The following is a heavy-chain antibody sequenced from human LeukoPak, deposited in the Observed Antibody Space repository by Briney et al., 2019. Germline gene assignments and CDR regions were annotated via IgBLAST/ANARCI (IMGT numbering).Heavy chain of an antibody. J-gene: IGHJ5*02. V-gene: IGHV4-59*08. CDR2: LAYTGIS. Sequence: PSETLSLTCTVSGASITRSYWIWIRQTPWKGLEWMGYLAYTGISTYNPSLKSRVTISRDESKNQFYLHLTHVTAADTAEYYCARLPEGGYATSLGWLGPWGQGTRVTVSS. CDR3: ARLPEGGYATSLGWLGP. CDR1: GASITRSY. D-gene: IGHD5-24*01.